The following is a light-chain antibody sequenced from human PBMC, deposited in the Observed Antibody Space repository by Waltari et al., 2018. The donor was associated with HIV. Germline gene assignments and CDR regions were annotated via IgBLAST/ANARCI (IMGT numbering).Light chain of an antibody. CDR2: GNS. CDR1: SSNIGAGYD. Sequence: QSVLTQPPSVSGAPGQRVTISCTGSSSNIGAGYDVHWYQQLPGTATKLLIYGNSNRPAGVPDRCSGSKSGTSASLASTGLQAEDEADYYCQSYDSSLSWVFGGGTKLTVL. J-gene: IGLJ3*02. V-gene: IGLV1-40*01. CDR3: QSYDSSLSWV.